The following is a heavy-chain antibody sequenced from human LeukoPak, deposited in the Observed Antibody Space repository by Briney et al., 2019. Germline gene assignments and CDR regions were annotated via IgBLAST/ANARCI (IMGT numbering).Heavy chain of an antibody. J-gene: IGHJ4*02. CDR2: IKSKNDGGTT. D-gene: IGHD3-22*01. Sequence: GGFLRLSCAASGFTFSKAWMSWVRQAPGKGLEWVGRIKSKNDGGTTDYAAPLKGKFTISRDDSKNMLYLQMNSLKTGDTAVYYCTTDQLSDSSGYQYFDYWGQGTVVTVSS. CDR3: TTDQLSDSSGYQYFDY. V-gene: IGHV3-15*01. CDR1: GFTFSKAW.